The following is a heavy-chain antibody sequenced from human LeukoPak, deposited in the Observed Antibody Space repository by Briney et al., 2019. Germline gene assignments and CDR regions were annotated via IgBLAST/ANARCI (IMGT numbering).Heavy chain of an antibody. CDR3: ARDGPYDSSGFYFVG. CDR1: GYTFTSYH. CDR2: INPSAGST. J-gene: IGHJ4*02. Sequence: ASVKVSCKASGYTFTSYHIHWVRQAPGQGLEWMGIINPSAGSTDYAQKFQGRVTMTRDTSTTTVYMELRSLRSDDTAVYYCARDGPYDSSGFYFVGWGQGTLVTVSS. D-gene: IGHD3-22*01. V-gene: IGHV1-46*01.